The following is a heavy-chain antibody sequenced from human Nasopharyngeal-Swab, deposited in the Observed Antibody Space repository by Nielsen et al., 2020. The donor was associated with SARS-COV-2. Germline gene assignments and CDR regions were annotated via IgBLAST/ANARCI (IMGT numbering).Heavy chain of an antibody. D-gene: IGHD6-13*01. Sequence: GESLKISCAASGFTFSTYDMSWVRQAPGKGLEWVSGISGSGESTHYADSVKGRFTISRDNAKNSLYLQMNSLRAEDTAVYYCARVGSSWYSVDYWGQGTPVTVSS. CDR1: GFTFSTYD. CDR2: ISGSGEST. CDR3: ARVGSSWYSVDY. J-gene: IGHJ4*02. V-gene: IGHV3-23*01.